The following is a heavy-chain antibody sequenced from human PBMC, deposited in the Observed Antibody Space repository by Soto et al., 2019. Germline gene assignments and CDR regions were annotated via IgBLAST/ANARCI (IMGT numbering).Heavy chain of an antibody. V-gene: IGHV3-73*02. CDR2: IRSKANSYAT. Sequence: EVQLVESGGGLVQPGGSLKLSCAASGFSFSGSAMHWVRQSSGKGLEWVGRIRSKANSYATAYAASVKGRFTISRDYSKNTAYLQVDSLKIQDKAVYYCGRPAYYGSGSYEGYWGQGTLVIVSS. J-gene: IGHJ4*02. CDR3: GRPAYYGSGSYEGY. D-gene: IGHD3-10*01. CDR1: GFSFSGSA.